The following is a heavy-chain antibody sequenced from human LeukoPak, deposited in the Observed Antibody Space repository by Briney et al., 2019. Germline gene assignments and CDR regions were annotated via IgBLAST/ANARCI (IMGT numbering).Heavy chain of an antibody. D-gene: IGHD6-13*01. CDR1: GGSFSGYY. V-gene: IGHV4-34*01. J-gene: IGHJ4*02. CDR2: INHSGST. Sequence: SETLSLTCAVYGGSFSGYYWSWIRQPPGKGLEWLGEINHSGSTNYNPSLKSRVTISVDTSKNQFSLKLSSVTAADTAVYYCAARGIAAAPGNYWGQGTLVTVSS. CDR3: AARGIAAAPGNY.